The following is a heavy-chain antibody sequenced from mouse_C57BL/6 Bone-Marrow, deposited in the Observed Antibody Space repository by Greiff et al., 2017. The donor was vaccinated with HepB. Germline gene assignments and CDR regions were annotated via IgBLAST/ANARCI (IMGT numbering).Heavy chain of an antibody. D-gene: IGHD1-1*01. CDR1: GYTFTDHT. V-gene: IGHV1-78*01. J-gene: IGHJ3*01. Sequence: VQGVESDAELVKPGASVKISCKVSGYTFTDHTIHWMKQRPEQGLEWIGYIYPRDGSTKYNEKFKGKATLTADKSSSTAYMQLNSLTSEDSAVYFCAREEDYYGSSWAWFAYWGQGTLVTVSA. CDR2: IYPRDGST. CDR3: AREEDYYGSSWAWFAY.